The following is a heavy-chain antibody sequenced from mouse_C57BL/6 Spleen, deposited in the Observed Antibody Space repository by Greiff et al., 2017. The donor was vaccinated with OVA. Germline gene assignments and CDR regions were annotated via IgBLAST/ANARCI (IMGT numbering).Heavy chain of an antibody. Sequence: DVQLQESGPGLVKPSQTVFLTCTVTGISITTGNYRWSWIRQFPGNKLEWIGYIYYSGTITYNPSLTSRTTITRDTPKNQFFLEMNSLTAEDTATYYCARDRGHSGYAMDYWGQGTSVTVSS. V-gene: IGHV3-5*01. CDR2: IYYSGTI. J-gene: IGHJ4*01. D-gene: IGHD1-3*01. CDR1: GISITTGNYR. CDR3: ARDRGHSGYAMDY.